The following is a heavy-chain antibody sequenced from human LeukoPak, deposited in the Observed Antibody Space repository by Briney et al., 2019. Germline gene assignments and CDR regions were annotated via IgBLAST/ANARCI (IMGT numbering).Heavy chain of an antibody. CDR1: GFTFSSYG. Sequence: GGSLRLSCVASGFTFSSYGIHWVRQAPGKGLEWVSSISTSSSYIYYADSVKGRFTISRDNAKNSLYLQMNSLRAEDTAVYYCARDRSNIAAADGWFDPWGQGTLVTVSS. CDR2: ISTSSSYI. D-gene: IGHD6-13*01. CDR3: ARDRSNIAAADGWFDP. J-gene: IGHJ5*02. V-gene: IGHV3-21*01.